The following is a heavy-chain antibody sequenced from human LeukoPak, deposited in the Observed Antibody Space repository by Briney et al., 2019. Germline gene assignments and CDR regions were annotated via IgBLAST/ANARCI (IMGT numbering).Heavy chain of an antibody. V-gene: IGHV3-7*01. J-gene: IGHJ5*02. D-gene: IGHD3-3*01. Sequence: GGSLRLSCAASGFTFSSYAMHWVRQAPGKGLEWVANIKQDGSEKYYVDSVKGRFTISRDNAKNSLYLQMNSLRAEDTAVYYCARGTYYDFWSGYYPDRWFDPWGQGTLVTVSS. CDR2: IKQDGSEK. CDR3: ARGTYYDFWSGYYPDRWFDP. CDR1: GFTFSSYA.